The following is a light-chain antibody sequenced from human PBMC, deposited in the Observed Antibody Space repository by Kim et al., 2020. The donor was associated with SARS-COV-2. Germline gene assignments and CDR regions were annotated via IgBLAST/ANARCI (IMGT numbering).Light chain of an antibody. Sequence: SRGQRATLSCGASQSVPANYLAWYQQTPGLAPSLLIYHASIRATGIPARFSVSGSGTDFTLTISSLEPEDFALYYCQQYGASPRTFGQGTKVDIK. CDR2: HAS. CDR1: QSVPANY. J-gene: IGKJ1*01. CDR3: QQYGASPRT. V-gene: IGKV3D-20*01.